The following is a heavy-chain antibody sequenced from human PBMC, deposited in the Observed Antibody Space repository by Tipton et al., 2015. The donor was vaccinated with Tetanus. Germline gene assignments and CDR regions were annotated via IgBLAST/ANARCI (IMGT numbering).Heavy chain of an antibody. J-gene: IGHJ4*02. CDR3: ASGSSLDY. Sequence: SLRLSCSVSGFLFSSYTMNWARQAPGRGLEWVSSISSTTSYIYYSDSVKGRFTISRDNAKNSLYLQMISLTADDTAVYFCASGSSLDYWGQGTLVTVSS. V-gene: IGHV3-21*01. CDR1: GFLFSSYT. D-gene: IGHD6-6*01. CDR2: ISSTTSYI.